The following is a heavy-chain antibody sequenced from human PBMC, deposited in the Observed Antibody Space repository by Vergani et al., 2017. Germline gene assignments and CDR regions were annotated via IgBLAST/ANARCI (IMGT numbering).Heavy chain of an antibody. CDR2: ISYDGSNK. D-gene: IGHD6-13*01. V-gene: IGHV3-30*03. CDR3: TRPPGIAAAGA. CDR1: GFTFSSYG. Sequence: QVQLVESGGGVVQPGRSLRLSCAASGFTFSSYGMHWVRQAPGKGLEWVAVISYDGSNKYYADSVKGRFTISRDNSKNTLYLQMNSLRAEDTAVYYCTRPPGIAAAGAWGQGTLVTVSS. J-gene: IGHJ5*02.